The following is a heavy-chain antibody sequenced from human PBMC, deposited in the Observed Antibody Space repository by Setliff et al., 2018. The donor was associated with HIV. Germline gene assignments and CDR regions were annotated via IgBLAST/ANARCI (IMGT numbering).Heavy chain of an antibody. J-gene: IGHJ2*01. D-gene: IGHD5-12*01. V-gene: IGHV4-34*01. Sequence: SETLSLTCAVYGGSFNDYYWTWIRQPPGKGLEWIGEIDHTGSTNYNPSLKSRVTISVDPSKKQFSLKLSSVTAADTTVYYCARDGEWLRLGTYWYFDLWGRGTLVTVSS. CDR1: GGSFNDYY. CDR3: ARDGEWLRLGTYWYFDL. CDR2: IDHTGST.